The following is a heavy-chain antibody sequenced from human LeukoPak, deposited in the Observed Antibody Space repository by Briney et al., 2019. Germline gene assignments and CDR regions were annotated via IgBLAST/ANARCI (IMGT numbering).Heavy chain of an antibody. D-gene: IGHD3-10*01. CDR1: GGSFSGYY. Sequence: SETLSLTCAVYGGSFSGYYWSWIRQPPGKGLKWIGSIYHSGSTYYNPSLKSRVTISVDTSKNQFSLKLSSVTAADTAVYYCARDRIYGSGSDHFDYWGQGTLVTVSS. J-gene: IGHJ4*02. CDR2: IYHSGST. CDR3: ARDRIYGSGSDHFDY. V-gene: IGHV4-34*01.